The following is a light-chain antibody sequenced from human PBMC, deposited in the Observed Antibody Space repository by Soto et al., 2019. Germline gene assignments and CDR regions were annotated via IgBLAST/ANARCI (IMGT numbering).Light chain of an antibody. V-gene: IGLV2-14*01. CDR3: SSYTSSSTLYV. CDR1: SSDVGGYNY. Sequence: QSALTQPASVSGSPGQSITISCTGTSSDVGGYNYVSWYQQYPGKAPKLMIYDVSNRPSGISNRFSGSKSGNTASLTISGLQAEDEADYYCSSYTSSSTLYVFGTGTKLTV. CDR2: DVS. J-gene: IGLJ1*01.